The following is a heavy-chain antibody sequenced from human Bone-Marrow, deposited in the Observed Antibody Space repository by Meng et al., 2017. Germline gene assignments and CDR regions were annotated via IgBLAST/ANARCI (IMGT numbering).Heavy chain of an antibody. CDR1: GGSISSSSYY. CDR2: ISSSGSTI. CDR3: ARVSPSGYYYDSSGYFDY. J-gene: IGHJ4*02. D-gene: IGHD3-22*01. Sequence: LSLTCTVSGGSISSSSYYMSWIRQAPGKGLEWVSYISSSGSTIYYADSVKGRFTISRDNAKNSLYLQMNSLRAEDTTVYYCARVSPSGYYYDSSGYFDYWGQGTLVTVSS. V-gene: IGHV3-11*01.